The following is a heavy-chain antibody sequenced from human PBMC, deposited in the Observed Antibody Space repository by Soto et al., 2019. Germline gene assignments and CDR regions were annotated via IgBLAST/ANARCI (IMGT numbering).Heavy chain of an antibody. CDR2: IYYSGTT. Sequence: PWENLSLTCAVYGYSISGSNWWGWSRHPPKKGLEWIGYIYYSGTTYYNPSLKSRVTMSVDTSKNQFSLKLTSVTAVDTAVYYCARREIQGPIDYWGQGTLVTVSS. D-gene: IGHD1-26*01. V-gene: IGHV4-28*01. CDR3: ARREIQGPIDY. CDR1: GYSISGSNW. J-gene: IGHJ4*02.